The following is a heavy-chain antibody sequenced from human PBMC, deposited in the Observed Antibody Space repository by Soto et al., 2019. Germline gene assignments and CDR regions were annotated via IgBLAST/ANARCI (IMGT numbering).Heavy chain of an antibody. D-gene: IGHD2-2*01. J-gene: IGHJ4*02. V-gene: IGHV3-48*02. CDR2: ITSGSSSK. Sequence: EVQLVESGGGLVQPGGSLRLSCAGSGFTFTSHGMNWVRQAPGTGLEWVSHITSGSSSKYYADSVKGRFTISRDNAKKSVYLQMNSLRDEDTAVYYCVRDLGCISTSCHAHFDFWGQGTLVTVSS. CDR1: GFTFTSHG. CDR3: VRDLGCISTSCHAHFDF.